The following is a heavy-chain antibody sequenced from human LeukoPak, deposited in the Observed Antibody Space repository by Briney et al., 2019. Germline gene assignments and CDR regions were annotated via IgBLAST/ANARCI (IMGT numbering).Heavy chain of an antibody. J-gene: IGHJ4*02. D-gene: IGHD3-10*01. CDR1: GFTFSSYS. CDR3: ARVGTEYYFDY. CDR2: ISSSSTI. V-gene: IGHV3-48*01. Sequence: GGSLRLSCAASGFTFSSYSMNWVRQAPGKGLEWVSYISSSSTIYYADSVKGRFTISRDNAKNSLYLQMNSLRAEDTAVYYCARVGTEYYFDYWGQGTLVTVSS.